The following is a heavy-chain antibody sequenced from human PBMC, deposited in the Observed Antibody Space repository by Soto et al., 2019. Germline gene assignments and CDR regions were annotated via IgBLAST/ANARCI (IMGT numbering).Heavy chain of an antibody. Sequence: SETLSLTSPVSGGSISSSSYYWGWIRQPPGKGLEWIGSIYYSGSTYYNPSLKSRVTISVDTSKNQFSLKLSSVTAADTAVYYCARVLRYFDWTPIWFDPWGQGTLVTVSS. D-gene: IGHD3-9*01. V-gene: IGHV4-39*01. CDR1: GGSISSSSYY. J-gene: IGHJ5*02. CDR3: ARVLRYFDWTPIWFDP. CDR2: IYYSGST.